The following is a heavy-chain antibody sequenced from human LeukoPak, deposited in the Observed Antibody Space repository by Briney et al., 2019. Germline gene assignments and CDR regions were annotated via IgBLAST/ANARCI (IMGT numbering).Heavy chain of an antibody. V-gene: IGHV3-21*04. Sequence: GGSLRLSCAASGFTFSSYEMNWVRQAPGKGLEWVSSISSSSSYIYYADSVKGRFTISRDNSKNTLYLQMNSLRAEDTAVYYCARDSSMLRGPLVIYYFDFWGQGTLVTVSS. D-gene: IGHD3-10*01. CDR2: ISSSSSYI. CDR3: ARDSSMLRGPLVIYYFDF. J-gene: IGHJ4*02. CDR1: GFTFSSYE.